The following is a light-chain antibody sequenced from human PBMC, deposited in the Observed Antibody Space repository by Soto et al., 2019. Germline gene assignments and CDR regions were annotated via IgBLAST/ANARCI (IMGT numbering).Light chain of an antibody. V-gene: IGLV2-11*01. CDR2: DVD. J-gene: IGLJ3*02. Sequence: QSVRTQPRSVSGSPGQSVTISCTGARSDVGGYRFVSWYQQHPDKAPKLMIYDVDKRPSGVPDRFSGSKSGNTASLTISGLQAEDEAVYFCSSGAGGFSWVLGGGTKVTV. CDR1: RSDVGGYRF. CDR3: SSGAGGFSWV.